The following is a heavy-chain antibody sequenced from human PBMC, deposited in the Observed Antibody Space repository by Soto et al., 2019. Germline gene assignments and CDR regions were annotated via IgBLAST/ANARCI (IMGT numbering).Heavy chain of an antibody. Sequence: PGGSLRLSCAASGFTFSSYSMNWVRQAPGKGLEWVSSISSSSSYIYYADSVKGRFTISRDNAKNSLYLQMNSLRAEDTAVYYCARGLYYYDSSGYYYPWGQGTLVTVSS. J-gene: IGHJ5*02. CDR2: ISSSSSYI. V-gene: IGHV3-21*01. D-gene: IGHD3-22*01. CDR1: GFTFSSYS. CDR3: ARGLYYYDSSGYYYP.